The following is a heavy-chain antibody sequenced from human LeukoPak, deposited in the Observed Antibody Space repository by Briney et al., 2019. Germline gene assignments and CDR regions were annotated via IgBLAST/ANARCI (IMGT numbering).Heavy chain of an antibody. V-gene: IGHV3-21*01. D-gene: IGHD6-13*01. CDR2: ISSSSSYI. Sequence: PGGSLRLSCAASGFTFSSYSMNWVRQAPGKGLEWVSSISSSSSYIYYADSVKGRFTISRDNAKNSLYLQMNSLGAEDTAVYYCARDATPIAAAGTGWFDPWGQGTLVTVSS. J-gene: IGHJ5*02. CDR1: GFTFSSYS. CDR3: ARDATPIAAAGTGWFDP.